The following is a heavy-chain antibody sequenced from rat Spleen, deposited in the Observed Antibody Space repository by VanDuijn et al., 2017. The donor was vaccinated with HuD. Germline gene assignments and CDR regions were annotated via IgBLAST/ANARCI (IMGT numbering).Heavy chain of an antibody. Sequence: EVQLVESGGGLVQPGRSLKLSCAASGFTFSNYFMAWVRQAPKRGLEWVAFISYEGGDTYYRDSVKGRFTISRDNAKSSLYLQMDSLRSEDTATYYCARGGMLRPFFFDYWGQGVMVTVSS. CDR1: GFTFSNYF. V-gene: IGHV5-25*01. CDR3: ARGGMLRPFFFDY. D-gene: IGHD1-6*01. J-gene: IGHJ2*01. CDR2: ISYEGGDT.